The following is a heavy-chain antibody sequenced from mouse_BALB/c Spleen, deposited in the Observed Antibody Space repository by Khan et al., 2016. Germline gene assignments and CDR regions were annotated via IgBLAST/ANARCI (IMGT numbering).Heavy chain of an antibody. Sequence: EVQLQESGTVLARPGASVKMSCKASGYTFSSYWMHWVKQRPGQGLEWIGVIYPGNSDATYNQKFKGKAELTAVTSTSTAYMELSSLTNDDSAVYYCTRVDTTGYAWFAYWGQGTLVTVSA. CDR1: GYTFSSYW. CDR3: TRVDTTGYAWFAY. J-gene: IGHJ3*01. D-gene: IGHD3-2*01. V-gene: IGHV1-5*01. CDR2: IYPGNSDA.